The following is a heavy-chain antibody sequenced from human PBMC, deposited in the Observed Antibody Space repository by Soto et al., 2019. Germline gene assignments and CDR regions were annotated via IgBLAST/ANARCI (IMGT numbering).Heavy chain of an antibody. CDR2: TYYRSKWYN. D-gene: IGHD1-1*01. J-gene: IGHJ4*02. CDR1: GDSVSSNSAA. Sequence: QTLSLTCAISGDSVSSNSAAWNWIRQSPSRGLEWLGRTYYRSKWYNDYAVSVKSRITINPDTSKNQFSLQLNSVTPEDTAVYYCARAITELESKGFDYWGQGTLVTVSS. V-gene: IGHV6-1*01. CDR3: ARAITELESKGFDY.